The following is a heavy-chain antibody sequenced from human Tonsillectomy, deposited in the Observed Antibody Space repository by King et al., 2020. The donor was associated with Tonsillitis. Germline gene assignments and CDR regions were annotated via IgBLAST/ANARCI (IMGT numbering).Heavy chain of an antibody. D-gene: IGHD3-16*01. V-gene: IGHV3-49*04. CDR3: ARGGGGDPFDI. Sequence: QLVQSGGGLVQPGRSLRLSCTASGFTFGDHAMGWVRQAPGKGLEWVGFIRASVYGGTTEYAAAVKGRFSITRDDSKSIAYLEMNSLKTEEPAVFYCARGGGGDPFDIWGQGTMVTVSS. J-gene: IGHJ3*02. CDR2: IRASVYGGTT. CDR1: GFTFGDHA.